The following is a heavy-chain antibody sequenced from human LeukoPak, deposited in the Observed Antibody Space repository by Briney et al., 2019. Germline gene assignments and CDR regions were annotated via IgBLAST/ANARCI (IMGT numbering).Heavy chain of an antibody. CDR2: IYYSGST. Sequence: SETLSLTCTVSGGSVSSGSYYWSWIRQPPGKGLEWIGYIYYSGSTNYNPSLKSRVTISVDTSKNQFSLKLSSVTAADTAVYYCASYYGDYLAWYYYYGMDVWGQGTTVTVSS. CDR3: ASYYGDYLAWYYYYGMDV. CDR1: GGSVSSGSYY. D-gene: IGHD4-17*01. V-gene: IGHV4-61*01. J-gene: IGHJ6*02.